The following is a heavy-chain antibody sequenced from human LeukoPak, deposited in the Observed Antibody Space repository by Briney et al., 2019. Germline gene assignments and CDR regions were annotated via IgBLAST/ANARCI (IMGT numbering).Heavy chain of an antibody. D-gene: IGHD3-10*01. Sequence: PGGSLRLSCAASGFTFSSYSMNWVRQAPGKGLEWVSSISSSSSYIYYADSVKGRFTISRDNSKNTLYLQMNSLRAEDTAVYYCARGHTEVRGLEKTLNWFDPWGQGTLVTVSS. CDR1: GFTFSSYS. J-gene: IGHJ5*02. CDR2: ISSSSSYI. V-gene: IGHV3-21*04. CDR3: ARGHTEVRGLEKTLNWFDP.